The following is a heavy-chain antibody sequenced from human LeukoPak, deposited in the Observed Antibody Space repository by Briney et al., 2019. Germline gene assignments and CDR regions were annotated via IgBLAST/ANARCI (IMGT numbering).Heavy chain of an antibody. J-gene: IGHJ4*02. CDR1: GGTFSSYA. CDR3: ARDRYCSGGSCYTFDY. Sequence: ASVKVSCKASGGTFSSYAISWVRQAPGQGLEWMGGIIPIFGTANYAQKFQGRVTITADESTSTAYMELSSLRSEDTAVYYCARDRYCSGGSCYTFDYWGQGTLVTVSS. V-gene: IGHV1-69*13. CDR2: IIPIFGTA. D-gene: IGHD2-15*01.